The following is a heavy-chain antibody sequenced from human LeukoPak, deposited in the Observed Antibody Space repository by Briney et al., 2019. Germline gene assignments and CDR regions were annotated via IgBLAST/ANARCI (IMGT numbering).Heavy chain of an antibody. D-gene: IGHD3-22*01. CDR2: ISWNSGSI. Sequence: GGPLRLSCAASGFTFDDYAMHWVRQAPGKGLEWVSGISWNSGSIGYADSVKGRFTISRDNAKNSLYLQMNSLRAEDTALYYCAKDGGYDSSGYYLNWGQGTLVTVSS. J-gene: IGHJ4*02. CDR1: GFTFDDYA. CDR3: AKDGGYDSSGYYLN. V-gene: IGHV3-9*01.